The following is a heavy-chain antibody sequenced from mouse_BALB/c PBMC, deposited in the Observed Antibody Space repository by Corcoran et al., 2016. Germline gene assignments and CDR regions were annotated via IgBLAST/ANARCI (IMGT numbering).Heavy chain of an antibody. Sequence: DVQLQESGPGLVKPSQSLSLTCSVTGYSITSGYYWNLIRQFPGNKLEWMGYISYDGSNNYNPSLKNRISITRDTSKNQFFLKLNSVTTEDTATYYCARERGYAMDYWGQGTSVTVSS. CDR2: ISYDGSN. J-gene: IGHJ4*01. CDR1: GYSITSGYY. V-gene: IGHV3-6*02. CDR3: ARERGYAMDY.